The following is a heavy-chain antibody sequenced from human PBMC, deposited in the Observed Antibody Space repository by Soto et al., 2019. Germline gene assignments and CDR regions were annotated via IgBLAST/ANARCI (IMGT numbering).Heavy chain of an antibody. CDR1: GGSISSSSYY. V-gene: IGHV4-39*07. D-gene: IGHD6-6*01. CDR2: IYYSGST. CDR3: ARDHGIAARPGFYYYYGMDV. Sequence: SETLSLTCTVSGGSISSSSYYWGWIRQPPGKGLEWIGSIYYSGSTYYNPSLKSRVTISVDTSKNQFSLKLSSVAAADTAVYYCARDHGIAARPGFYYYYGMDVWGQGTTVT. J-gene: IGHJ6*02.